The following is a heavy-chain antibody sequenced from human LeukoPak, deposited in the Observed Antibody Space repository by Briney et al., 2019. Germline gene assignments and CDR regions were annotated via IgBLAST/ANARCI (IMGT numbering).Heavy chain of an antibody. CDR3: ASSGYRYSYDYDYYMDV. Sequence: GASVKVSCKASGYSFTSYGISWVRQAPGQGREGMGRISAYNGNTNYAERFQGRVTMTTDTSTSTAYMVLRSLTSDGTAAYYCASSGYRYSYDYDYYMDVWGKGTTVTVSS. D-gene: IGHD5-18*01. J-gene: IGHJ6*03. CDR1: GYSFTSYG. CDR2: ISAYNGNT. V-gene: IGHV1-18*01.